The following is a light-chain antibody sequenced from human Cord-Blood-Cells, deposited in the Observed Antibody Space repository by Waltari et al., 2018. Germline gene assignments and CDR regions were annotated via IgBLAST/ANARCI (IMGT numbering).Light chain of an antibody. CDR3: MQALQTPWT. CDR1: QSLLHSNGYNY. V-gene: IGKV2-28*01. CDR2: LGS. Sequence: DIVMTQSPLSLPVTPGEPASISCRSSQSLLHSNGYNYLDLYLQKPGQSPQLLIYLGSNRASGVPDRFSGSVSGTDFTLKISRVEAEDVGVYYCMQALQTPWTFGQGTKVEIK. J-gene: IGKJ1*01.